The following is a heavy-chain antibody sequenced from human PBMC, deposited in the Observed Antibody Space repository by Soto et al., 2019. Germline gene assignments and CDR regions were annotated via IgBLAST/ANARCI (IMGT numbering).Heavy chain of an antibody. CDR2: IYYSGST. CDR3: ARLHYDYVWGSYRIYYFDY. D-gene: IGHD3-16*02. J-gene: IGHJ4*02. CDR1: GGSISSYY. Sequence: PSETLSLTCTVSGGSISSYYWSRIRQPPGKGLEWIGYIYYSGSTNYNPSLKSRVTISVDTSKNQFSLKLSSVTAANTAVYYCARLHYDYVWGSYRIYYFDYWGQGTLVTVSS. V-gene: IGHV4-59*01.